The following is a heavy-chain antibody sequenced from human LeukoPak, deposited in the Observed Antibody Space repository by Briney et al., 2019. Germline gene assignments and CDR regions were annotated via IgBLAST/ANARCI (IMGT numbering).Heavy chain of an antibody. J-gene: IGHJ6*02. CDR3: ARALYGYGMDV. V-gene: IGHV5-51*01. CDR1: RYNFANYW. Sequence: GESLKISCKTSRYNFANYWIDWVRQMPGKGLEWMGIIHPGDAKTKYSPSFQGQVTISADKSISTAYLQWSSLKASDTAIYYCARALYGYGMDVWGQGTTVTVSS. CDR2: IHPGDAKT. D-gene: IGHD2-15*01.